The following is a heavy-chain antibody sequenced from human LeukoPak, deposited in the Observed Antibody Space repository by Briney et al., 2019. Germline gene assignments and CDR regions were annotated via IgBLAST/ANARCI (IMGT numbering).Heavy chain of an antibody. D-gene: IGHD1-7*01. V-gene: IGHV3-30*04. CDR1: GFTFSNYA. Sequence: GRSLRLSCAASGFTFSNYAMNWVRQAPGKGPEWVAVISYDGNKKYYADSVKGRFTISRDNSKNTLYLQMNSLRAEDTAVYYCARWKSLKGTFDYWGQGTLVTVSS. J-gene: IGHJ4*02. CDR2: ISYDGNKK. CDR3: ARWKSLKGTFDY.